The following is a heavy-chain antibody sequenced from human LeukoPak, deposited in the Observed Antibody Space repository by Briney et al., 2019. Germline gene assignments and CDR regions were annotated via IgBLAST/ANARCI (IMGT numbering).Heavy chain of an antibody. J-gene: IGHJ5*02. D-gene: IGHD6-19*01. CDR3: ARGAGYSSGWYNH. CDR1: GGSFSGYY. Sequence: SETLSRTCAVYGGSFSGYYWSWIRQPPGKGLEWIGEINHSGSTNYNPSLKSRVTISVDTSKNQFSLKLSSVTAADTAVYYCARGAGYSSGWYNHWGQGTLVTVSS. CDR2: INHSGST. V-gene: IGHV4-34*01.